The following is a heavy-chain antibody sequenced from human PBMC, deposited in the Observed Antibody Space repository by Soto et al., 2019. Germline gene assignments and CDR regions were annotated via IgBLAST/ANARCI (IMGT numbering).Heavy chain of an antibody. Sequence: PGGSLRLSCAASGFTFDDYAMHWVRQAPGKGLEWVSLISWDGGSTYYADSVKGRFTISRDNSKNSLYLQMNSLSAEDTALYYCAKDYYYGSGSYYTQYYYYGMDVWGQGTTVTVSS. J-gene: IGHJ6*02. CDR2: ISWDGGST. CDR1: GFTFDDYA. V-gene: IGHV3-43D*04. CDR3: AKDYYYGSGSYYTQYYYYGMDV. D-gene: IGHD3-10*01.